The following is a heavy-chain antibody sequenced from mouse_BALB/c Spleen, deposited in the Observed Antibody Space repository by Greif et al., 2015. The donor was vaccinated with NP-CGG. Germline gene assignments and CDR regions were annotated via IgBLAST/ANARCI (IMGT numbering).Heavy chain of an antibody. CDR3: ARVYGNYFFYAMDY. Sequence: EVQGVESGGGLVQPGGSLKLSCAASGFAFSSYGMSWVRQTPDKRLELVATINSNGGSTYYPDSVKGRFTISRDNAKNTLYLQMSSLKSEDTAMYYCARVYGNYFFYAMDYWGQGTSVTVSS. J-gene: IGHJ4*01. CDR1: GFAFSSYG. D-gene: IGHD2-1*01. CDR2: INSNGGST. V-gene: IGHV5-6-3*01.